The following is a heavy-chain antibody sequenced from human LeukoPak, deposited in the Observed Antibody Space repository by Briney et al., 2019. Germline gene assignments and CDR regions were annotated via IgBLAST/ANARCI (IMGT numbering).Heavy chain of an antibody. J-gene: IGHJ4*02. Sequence: ASVKVSCKASGYTFTGYYMHWVRQAPGQGLEWMGWINPNSGGTNYAQKFQGRVAMTRDTSISTASMELSRLRSDDTAVYYCARGGYNWNMGIYYFDYWGQGTLVTVSS. CDR2: INPNSGGT. D-gene: IGHD1/OR15-1a*01. V-gene: IGHV1-2*02. CDR3: ARGGYNWNMGIYYFDY. CDR1: GYTFTGYY.